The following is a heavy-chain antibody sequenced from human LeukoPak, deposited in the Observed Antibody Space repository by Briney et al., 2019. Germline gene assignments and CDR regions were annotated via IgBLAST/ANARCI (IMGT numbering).Heavy chain of an antibody. D-gene: IGHD3-10*01. CDR3: AGASWFGEWVR. CDR1: GFTFSSYA. J-gene: IGHJ4*02. CDR2: ISGSGGST. V-gene: IGHV3-23*01. Sequence: SGGSLRLSCAASGFTFSSYAMSWVRQAPGKGLEWVSAISGSGGSTYYADSVKGRFTISRDNSKNTLYLQMSSLRDEDTAVYYCAGASWFGEWVRWGQGTLVTVSS.